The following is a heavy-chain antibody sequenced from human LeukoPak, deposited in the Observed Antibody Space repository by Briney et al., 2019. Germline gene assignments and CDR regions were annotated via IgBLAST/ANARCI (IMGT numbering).Heavy chain of an antibody. Sequence: LRLSCAASGFTFSDYYMSWIRQPPGKGLEWIGYIYASGSTDYNPSLKSRDTISIDTSKSRFSLKLSSVTAADTAIYYCARGSGYDGSRIWGQGTLVTVSS. V-gene: IGHV4-59*12. D-gene: IGHD3-16*01. J-gene: IGHJ4*02. CDR3: ARGSGYDGSRI. CDR2: IYASGST. CDR1: GFTFSDYY.